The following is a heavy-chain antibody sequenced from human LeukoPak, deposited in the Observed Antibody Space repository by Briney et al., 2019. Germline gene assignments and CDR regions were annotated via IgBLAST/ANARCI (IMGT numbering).Heavy chain of an antibody. CDR3: ARRSGQDDFWSGVKGGAFDI. J-gene: IGHJ3*02. CDR2: IYYTGST. Sequence: SETLSLTCTVSGGSISSSSYYWGWIRQPPGKGLEWIGSIYYTGSTYHNPSLKSRVTISVDTSKNQFSLKLSSVTVADTAVYYCARRSGQDDFWSGVKGGAFDIWGQGTMVTVSS. V-gene: IGHV4-39*07. D-gene: IGHD3-3*01. CDR1: GGSISSSSYY.